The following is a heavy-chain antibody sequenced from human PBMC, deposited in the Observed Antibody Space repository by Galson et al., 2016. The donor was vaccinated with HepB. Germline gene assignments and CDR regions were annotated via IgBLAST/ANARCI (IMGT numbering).Heavy chain of an antibody. Sequence: SLRLSCAASGFTFGTYTMHWVRQAPGEGLQWVSLITGDRANAYYADSVEGRFTISRDNRKNSLYLQMNSLRTEDTALYYCAKDHGGYSGFDYWGQGTLVTVSS. V-gene: IGHV3-43*01. D-gene: IGHD4-23*01. CDR1: GFTFGTYT. CDR3: AKDHGGYSGFDY. J-gene: IGHJ4*02. CDR2: ITGDRANA.